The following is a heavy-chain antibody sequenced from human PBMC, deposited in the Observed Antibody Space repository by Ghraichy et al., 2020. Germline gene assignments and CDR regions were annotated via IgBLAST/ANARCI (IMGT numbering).Heavy chain of an antibody. J-gene: IGHJ5*02. CDR1: SYSISSGYY. CDR3: ARGLGSCRSTSCRFDP. D-gene: IGHD2-2*01. V-gene: IGHV4-38-2*01. Sequence: SETLSLTCAVSSYSISSGYYWGWLRQPPGKGLEWIGSISHSGSTYYNPSLKSRVTISVDTSKNQFSLKLSSVTAAETAVYSCARGLGSCRSTSCRFDPWGQGTLVTVSS. CDR2: ISHSGST.